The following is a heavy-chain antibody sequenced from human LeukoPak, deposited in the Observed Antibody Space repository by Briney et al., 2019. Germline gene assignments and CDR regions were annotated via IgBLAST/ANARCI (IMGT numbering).Heavy chain of an antibody. J-gene: IGHJ4*02. D-gene: IGHD6-13*01. Sequence: GGSLRLSCAASGFTFSSYWMNWARQAPGKGLERVASINHNGNVNYYVDSVKGRFTISRDNAKNTLYLQMNSLRAEDTAVYYCAKDTPNGVQLVLLFRDWGQGTLVTVSS. V-gene: IGHV3-7*03. CDR2: INHNGNVN. CDR3: AKDTPNGVQLVLLFRD. CDR1: GFTFSSYW.